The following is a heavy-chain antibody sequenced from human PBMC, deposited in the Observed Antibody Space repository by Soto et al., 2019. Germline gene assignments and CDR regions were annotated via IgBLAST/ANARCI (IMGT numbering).Heavy chain of an antibody. CDR1: GGPFSSYG. V-gene: IGHV1-69*01. D-gene: IGHD1-1*01. Sequence: QVLLMQSGAEVKKPGSSVKVSCTSSGGPFSSYGISWVRQVPGQGLEWLGGFIPLFGTPSYARKFQDRLTISADEPTTTAYMELSSLTSEDTAMYFCARDGTIQMANFDFWGQGTLVTVSS. CDR3: ARDGTIQMANFDF. CDR2: FIPLFGTP. J-gene: IGHJ4*02.